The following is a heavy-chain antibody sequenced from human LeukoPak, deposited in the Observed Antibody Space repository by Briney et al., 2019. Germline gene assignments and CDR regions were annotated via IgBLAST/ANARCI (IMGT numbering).Heavy chain of an antibody. CDR2: IKQDGSEK. CDR1: GFTFSSYW. D-gene: IGHD2-15*01. Sequence: GGSLRLSCAASGFTFSSYWMSWVRQAPGKGLEWVANIKQDGSEKYYVDSVKGRFTISRDNAKNSLYLQMNSLRAEDTAVYYCARDCSGGSCYSVGMDVWGQGTTVTVSS. CDR3: ARDCSGGSCYSVGMDV. J-gene: IGHJ6*02. V-gene: IGHV3-7*01.